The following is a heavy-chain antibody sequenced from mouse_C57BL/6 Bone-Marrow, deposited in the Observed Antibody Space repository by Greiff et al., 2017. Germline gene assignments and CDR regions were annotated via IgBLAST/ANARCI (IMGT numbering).Heavy chain of an antibody. CDR3: TRGLFDY. J-gene: IGHJ2*01. CDR2: IDPSDSFT. V-gene: IGHV1-69*01. CDR1: GYTFTSYW. Sequence: VQLQQPGAELVMPGASVKLSCKASGYTFTSYWMHWVKQRPGQGLQWIGEIDPSDSFTNYNQKFKSKSTLTVDKSSSTASLQLSSLTSEHSAVYYCTRGLFDYWGRGRTLTV.